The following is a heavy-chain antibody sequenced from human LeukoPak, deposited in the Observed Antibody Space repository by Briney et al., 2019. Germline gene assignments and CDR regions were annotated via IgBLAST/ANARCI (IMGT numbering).Heavy chain of an antibody. CDR1: GGSISSSNW. V-gene: IGHV4-4*02. CDR2: IYHSGST. J-gene: IGHJ4*02. D-gene: IGHD6-19*01. CDR3: ARVLRQWLAYFDY. Sequence: SGTLSLTCAVSGGSISSSNWWSWVRQPPGKGLEWIGEIYHSGSTNYNPSLKSRVTISVDKSKNQFSLKLSSVTAADTAVYYCARVLRQWLAYFDYWGQGTLVTVSS.